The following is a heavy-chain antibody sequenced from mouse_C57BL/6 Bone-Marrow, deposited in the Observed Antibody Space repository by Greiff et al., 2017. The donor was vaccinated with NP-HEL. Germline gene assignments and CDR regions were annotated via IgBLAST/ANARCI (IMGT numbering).Heavy chain of an antibody. D-gene: IGHD1-1*01. J-gene: IGHJ3*01. CDR1: GFTFSSYG. CDR3: ASFTTPWFAY. V-gene: IGHV5-6*01. Sequence: EVNVVESGGDLVKPGGSLKLSCAASGFTFSSYGMSWVRQTPDKRLEWVATISSGGSYTYYPDSVKGRFTISRDNAKNTLYLQMSSLKSEDTAMYYCASFTTPWFAYWGQGTLVTVSA. CDR2: ISSGGSYT.